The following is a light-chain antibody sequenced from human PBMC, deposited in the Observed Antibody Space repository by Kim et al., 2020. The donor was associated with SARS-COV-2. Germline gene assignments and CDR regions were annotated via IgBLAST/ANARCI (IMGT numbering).Light chain of an antibody. Sequence: QSITISWAGTSSDVGGYDFVSWYQQHPGKAPKLMIYDVTKRPSGVSDRFSGSKSGNTASLTISGLQAADEADYYCSSFTSSSTWVFGGGTKVTVL. V-gene: IGLV2-14*04. CDR3: SSFTSSSTWV. J-gene: IGLJ3*02. CDR1: SSDVGGYDF. CDR2: DVT.